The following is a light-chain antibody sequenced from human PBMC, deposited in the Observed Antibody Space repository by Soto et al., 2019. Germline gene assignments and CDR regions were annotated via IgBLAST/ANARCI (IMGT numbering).Light chain of an antibody. CDR2: DVT. CDR3: NSYTSASTYV. J-gene: IGLJ1*01. Sequence: QSLLTQPSSVSGSPGQLITLSFPGTRSDIGSYNYVSWYQHHPGKVPKFIIYDVTNRPSGVSDRFSGSKSGNTASLTISGLQAEDEADYYCNSYTSASTYVFGNGTKVTVL. CDR1: RSDIGSYNY. V-gene: IGLV2-14*03.